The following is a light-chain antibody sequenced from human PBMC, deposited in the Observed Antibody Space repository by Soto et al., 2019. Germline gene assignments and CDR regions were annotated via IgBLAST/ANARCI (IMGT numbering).Light chain of an antibody. CDR2: AAS. CDR3: QQLQTYPLT. CDR1: QSISSY. V-gene: IGKV1-39*01. Sequence: DIQMTQSPSSLSASVGDRVTITCWASQSISSYLNWYQQKPGKAPKLLIYAASSLQSGVPSRLRGDGSGTELTLTIRRMKNEDFETYLCQQLQTYPLTFGGGTKVDIK. J-gene: IGKJ4*01.